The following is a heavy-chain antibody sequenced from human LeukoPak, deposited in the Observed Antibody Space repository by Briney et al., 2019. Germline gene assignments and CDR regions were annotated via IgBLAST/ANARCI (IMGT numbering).Heavy chain of an antibody. CDR2: IYASGTT. D-gene: IGHD3-22*01. J-gene: IGHJ4*02. Sequence: PSETLSLTCTVSGGSISTFYWSWIRQPPGKGLEWIGYIYASGTTNYNPSLKSRVTISVDTSKNQFSLKLSSVTAADTAVYYCARGRIFYDSTGYHYWGQGTPVTVSS. V-gene: IGHV4-59*01. CDR1: GGSISTFY. CDR3: ARGRIFYDSTGYHY.